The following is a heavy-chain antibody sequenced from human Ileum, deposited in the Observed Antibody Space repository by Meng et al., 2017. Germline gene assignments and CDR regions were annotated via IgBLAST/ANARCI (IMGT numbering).Heavy chain of an antibody. CDR3: AKDRGSYDGVLVAFDV. CDR1: GFTFSSYG. Sequence: ESLKISCAASGFTFSSYGMSWVRQAPGKGLEWVSGIHGGNGDTLYSDSVKGQFIISRDNSKNTLFLQMNSLRVEDTAVYYCAKDRGSYDGVLVAFDVWGQGTMVTVSS. V-gene: IGHV3-23*01. CDR2: IHGGNGDT. J-gene: IGHJ3*01. D-gene: IGHD3-16*01.